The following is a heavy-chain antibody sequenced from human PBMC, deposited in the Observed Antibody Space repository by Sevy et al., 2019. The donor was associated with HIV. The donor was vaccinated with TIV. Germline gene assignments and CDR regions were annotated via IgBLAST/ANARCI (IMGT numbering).Heavy chain of an antibody. J-gene: IGHJ4*02. CDR3: GKVGYDYVWGSYRYFDY. CDR1: GFTFSSNA. V-gene: IGHV3-23*01. D-gene: IGHD3-16*02. Sequence: GGSLRLSCAASGFTFSSNAMSWVRQAPGKGLEWVSAISGSGGGGSGGSTYYADSVKGRFTISRDNSKNTLYLQMNSLRAEDTAIYYCGKVGYDYVWGSYRYFDYWGQGTLVTVSS. CDR2: ISGSGGGGSGGST.